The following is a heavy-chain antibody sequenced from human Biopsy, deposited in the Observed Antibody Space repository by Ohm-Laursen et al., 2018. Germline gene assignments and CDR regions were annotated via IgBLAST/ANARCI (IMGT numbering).Heavy chain of an antibody. V-gene: IGHV4-39*01. D-gene: IGHD3-3*01. J-gene: IGHJ4*02. CDR2: IYYSGNT. CDR1: SDSISFPY. Sequence: SDTLSLTCTASSDSISFPYWGWIRQSPGKGLEWIGNIYYSGNTDYSPSLKSRVTISVDTSNNQFSLKLRSVTAADTAVYYCARQVDFWSGYVDYWGQGTLVAVSS. CDR3: ARQVDFWSGYVDY.